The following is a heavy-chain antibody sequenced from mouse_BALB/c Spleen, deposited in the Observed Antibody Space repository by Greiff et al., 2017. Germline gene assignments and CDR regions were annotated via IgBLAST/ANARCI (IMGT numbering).Heavy chain of an antibody. CDR3: ARRMIYDGYYYAMDY. D-gene: IGHD2-3*01. CDR1: GDSITSGY. Sequence: VQLQQSGPSLVKPSQTLSLTCSVTGDSITSGYWNWIRKFPGNKLEYMGYISYSGSTYYNPSLKSRISITRDTSKNQYYLQLNSVTTEDTATYYCARRMIYDGYYYAMDYWGQGTSVTVSS. V-gene: IGHV3-8*02. J-gene: IGHJ4*01. CDR2: ISYSGST.